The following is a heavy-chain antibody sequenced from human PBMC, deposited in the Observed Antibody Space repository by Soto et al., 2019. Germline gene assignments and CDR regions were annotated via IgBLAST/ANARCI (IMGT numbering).Heavy chain of an antibody. V-gene: IGHV4-39*02. CDR1: GGSVSSGAYY. CDR2: IDFSGTT. J-gene: IGHJ5*02. CDR3: SIRAPEGFDP. Sequence: PSETLSLTCTVSGGSVSSGAYYWGWVRQNPGKGLEWIGNIDFSGTTYTNPSLESRVTISVDTSKNHFSLKLDSVTAADTALYYCSIRAPEGFDPWGRGTLFTVSS.